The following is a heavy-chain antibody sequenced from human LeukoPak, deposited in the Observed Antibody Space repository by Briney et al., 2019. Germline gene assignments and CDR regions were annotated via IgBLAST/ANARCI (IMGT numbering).Heavy chain of an antibody. Sequence: PGRSLRLSCAASGFTFGDYAMTWVRQAPGKGLEWVGFIRSKAYGGTTEYAASVKGRFTISRDDSKSIAYLQMNSLKTEDTAVYYCTRDDWYFDLWGRGTLVTVSS. CDR1: GFTFGDYA. V-gene: IGHV3-49*04. J-gene: IGHJ2*01. CDR2: IRSKAYGGTT. CDR3: TRDDWYFDL.